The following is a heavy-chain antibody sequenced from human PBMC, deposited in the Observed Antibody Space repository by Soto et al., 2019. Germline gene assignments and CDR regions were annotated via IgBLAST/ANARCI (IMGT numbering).Heavy chain of an antibody. J-gene: IGHJ5*02. V-gene: IGHV4-30-4*01. Sequence: TLSLTCTVSVGSISSGDYYWSWIRHPPGKGLEWIGYIYYSGSTYYNPSLKSRVTISVDTSKNQFSLKLSSVTAADTAVYYCARGQGTRRIFFVFWFDPWGQGTLVTVSS. D-gene: IGHD3-3*01. CDR3: ARGQGTRRIFFVFWFDP. CDR1: VGSISSGDYY. CDR2: IYYSGST.